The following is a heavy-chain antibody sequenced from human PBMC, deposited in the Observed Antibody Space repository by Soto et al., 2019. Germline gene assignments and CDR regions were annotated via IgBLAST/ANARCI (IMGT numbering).Heavy chain of an antibody. CDR1: GFTFSSYG. J-gene: IGHJ6*03. CDR2: IWYDGSNK. CDR3: ARAVAGSKYYYYYYYMDV. V-gene: IGHV3-33*01. D-gene: IGHD6-19*01. Sequence: QVQLVESGGGVVQPGRSLRLSCAASGFTFSSYGMHWVRQAPGKGLEWVAVIWYDGSNKYYADSVKGRFTISRDNSKNTLYLQTNSLRAEDTAVYYCARAVAGSKYYYYYYYMDVWGKGTTVTVSS.